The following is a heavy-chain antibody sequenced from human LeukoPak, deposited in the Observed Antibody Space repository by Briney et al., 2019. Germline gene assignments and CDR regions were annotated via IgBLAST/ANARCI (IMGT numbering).Heavy chain of an antibody. Sequence: TGGSLRLSCSASGFTFSSYAMHWVRQAPGIGLEYVSAISSNGGTIYYADSAKGRFTISRDNSKNTLYLQMSSLRVEDTAVYYCVKGSEAYCDSKSDYWGQGTLVTVSS. V-gene: IGHV3-64D*09. CDR1: GFTFSSYA. CDR3: VKGSEAYCDSKSDY. J-gene: IGHJ4*02. CDR2: ISSNGGTI. D-gene: IGHD3-22*01.